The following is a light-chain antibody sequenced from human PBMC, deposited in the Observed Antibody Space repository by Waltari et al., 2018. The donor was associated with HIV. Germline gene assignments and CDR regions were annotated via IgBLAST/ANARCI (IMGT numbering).Light chain of an antibody. CDR1: SSDVGHYNY. J-gene: IGLJ1*01. Sequence: QSALTQPASVSGSPGQSITISCTGASSDVGHYNYVSWYQQNPGKAPKLIIYDVSNRPSGISNRFSGFKSGNTASLTISGLQAEDEADYYCSSYTGSNTLGVFGTGTRVSVL. V-gene: IGLV2-14*03. CDR3: SSYTGSNTLGV. CDR2: DVS.